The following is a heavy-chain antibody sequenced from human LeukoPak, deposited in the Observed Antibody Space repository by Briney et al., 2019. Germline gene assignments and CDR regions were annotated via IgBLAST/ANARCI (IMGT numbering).Heavy chain of an antibody. V-gene: IGHV1-46*03. CDR3: ARGASYGSGSYYVYFDY. CDR1: GYTFTSYY. D-gene: IGHD3-10*01. Sequence: ASVKVSCKASGYTFTSYYMHWVRQAPGQGLEWMGIINPSGGSTSYAQKFQGRVTMTRDTSTSTVYMELSSLRSEDTAVYYCARGASYGSGSYYVYFDYWGQGTLVTASS. J-gene: IGHJ4*02. CDR2: INPSGGST.